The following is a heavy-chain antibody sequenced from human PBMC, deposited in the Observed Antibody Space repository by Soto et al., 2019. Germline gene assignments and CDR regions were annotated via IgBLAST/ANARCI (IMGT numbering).Heavy chain of an antibody. V-gene: IGHV3-7*01. CDR3: ARDRGYSSSSYYYYYMDV. Sequence: GESLKISCAASGFTFSSYWMSWVRQAPGKGLEWVANIKQDGSEKYYVDSVKGRFTISRDNAKNSLYLQMNSLRAEDTAVYYCARDRGYSSSSYYYYYMDVWGKGTTVTVSS. J-gene: IGHJ6*03. CDR2: IKQDGSEK. D-gene: IGHD6-6*01. CDR1: GFTFSSYW.